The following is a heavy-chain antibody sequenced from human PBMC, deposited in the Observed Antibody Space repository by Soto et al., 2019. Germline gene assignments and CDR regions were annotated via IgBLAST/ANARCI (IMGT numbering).Heavy chain of an antibody. CDR3: ARHRFKYYDDTVYYYFDY. CDR2: ISGHNGNT. CDR1: GYSFTSYR. D-gene: IGHD3-22*01. Sequence: ASVKVSCKASGYSFTSYRISWVRQAPGQGPEWMGWISGHNGNTNHPQSLQGRVTMTTDTSRNTAYMELRSLRSDDTAVYYCARHRFKYYDDTVYYYFDYWGQGTLVTVSS. V-gene: IGHV1-18*04. J-gene: IGHJ4*02.